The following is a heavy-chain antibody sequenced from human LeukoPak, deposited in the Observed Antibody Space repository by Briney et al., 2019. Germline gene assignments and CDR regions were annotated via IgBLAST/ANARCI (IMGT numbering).Heavy chain of an antibody. V-gene: IGHV4-59*01. CDR3: ARDIRYGDPYWYFDL. J-gene: IGHJ2*01. CDR1: GGSFSGYY. CDR2: IYYSGST. Sequence: SETLSLTCAVYGGSFSGYYWSWIRQPPGKGLEWIGYIYYSGSTNYNPSLKSRVTISVDTSKNQFSLKLSSVTAADTAVYYCARDIRYGDPYWYFDLWGRGTLVTVSS. D-gene: IGHD4-17*01.